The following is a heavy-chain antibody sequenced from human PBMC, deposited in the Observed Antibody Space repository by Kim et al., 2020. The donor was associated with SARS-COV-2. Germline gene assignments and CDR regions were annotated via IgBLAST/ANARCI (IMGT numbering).Heavy chain of an antibody. CDR3: ARSAVRGVKGLCLDY. J-gene: IGHJ4*02. CDR2: ISYDGSNK. Sequence: GGSLRLSCAASGFTFSSYGMHWVRQAPGKGLEWVAVISYDGSNKYYADSVKGRFTISRDNAKNTLYLQMNSLRAEDTAVYYCARSAVRGVKGLCLDYWGQGTLVTVPT. V-gene: IGHV3-33*05. CDR1: GFTFSSYG. D-gene: IGHD3-10*01.